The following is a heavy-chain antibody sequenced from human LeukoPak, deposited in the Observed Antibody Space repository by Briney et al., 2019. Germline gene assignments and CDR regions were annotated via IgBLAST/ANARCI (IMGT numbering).Heavy chain of an antibody. CDR3: AREGSGYGYFDY. J-gene: IGHJ4*02. CDR1: GFTFSNYA. V-gene: IGHV3-30*04. Sequence: GGFLRLSCAASGFTFSNYAMHWVRQAPGKGLEWVAVISYDGSNKYHADSVKGPFTISRDNSRNTLYLQMSSLRTEDTAVYYCAREGSGYGYFDYWGQGALVTVSS. CDR2: ISYDGSNK. D-gene: IGHD5-12*01.